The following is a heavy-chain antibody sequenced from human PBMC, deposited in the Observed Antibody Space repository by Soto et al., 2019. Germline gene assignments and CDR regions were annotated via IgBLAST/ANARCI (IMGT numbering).Heavy chain of an antibody. CDR3: TTDWNYYYYYGMDV. J-gene: IGHJ6*02. V-gene: IGHV3-15*01. CDR2: IKSKTGGGTT. CDR1: GFTFNNAW. D-gene: IGHD1-1*01. Sequence: GGSLRLSCAASGFTFNNAWMSWVRQAPGKGLEWVGRIKSKTGGGTTDYAAPVKGRFTISRDDSKNTLHLQMNSLKTEDTAAYYCTTDWNYYYYYGMDVWGQGTTVTVSS.